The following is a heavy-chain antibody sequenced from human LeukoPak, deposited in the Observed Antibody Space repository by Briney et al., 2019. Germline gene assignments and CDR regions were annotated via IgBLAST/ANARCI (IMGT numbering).Heavy chain of an antibody. D-gene: IGHD2-2*02. J-gene: IGHJ2*01. Sequence: ASVKVSCKASGYTFTSSGIGWVRQAPGQGLEWMGWISTYNGNTNYAQKLQGRVTMTTDTSTSTAYMELRSLRSDDTAVYYCARDIPHWYFDLWGRGTLVTVSS. CDR3: ARDIPHWYFDL. V-gene: IGHV1-18*01. CDR2: ISTYNGNT. CDR1: GYTFTSSG.